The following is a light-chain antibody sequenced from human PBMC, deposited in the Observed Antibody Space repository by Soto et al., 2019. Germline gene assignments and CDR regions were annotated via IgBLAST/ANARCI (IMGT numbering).Light chain of an antibody. CDR2: EVS. J-gene: IGLJ1*01. V-gene: IGLV2-14*01. CDR3: NSHTSSNTRV. CDR1: SSDVGAYNH. Sequence: VLTQPPSASGSPGQSVTISCSGTSSDVGAYNHVSWYQHHPGKAPKLMIYEVSNRPSGVSNRFSGSKSGNTASLTISGLQADDEADYYCNSHTSSNTRVFGTGTKVTVL.